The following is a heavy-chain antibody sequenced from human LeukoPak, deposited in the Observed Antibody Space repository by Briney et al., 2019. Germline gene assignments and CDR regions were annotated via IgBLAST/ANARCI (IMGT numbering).Heavy chain of an antibody. J-gene: IGHJ4*02. CDR2: IWYDGSNK. Sequence: LRLSCAASGFTFSSYGMHWVRQAPGKGLEWVAVIWYDGSNKYYADSVKGRFTISRDNSKNTLYLQMNSLRAEDTAVYYCAREGGNGYSYGNYFDFWGQGTLVIVSS. D-gene: IGHD5-18*01. CDR3: AREGGNGYSYGNYFDF. V-gene: IGHV3-33*01. CDR1: GFTFSSYG.